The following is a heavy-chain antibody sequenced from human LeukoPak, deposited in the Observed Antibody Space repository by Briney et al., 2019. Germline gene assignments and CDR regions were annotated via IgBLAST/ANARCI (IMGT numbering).Heavy chain of an antibody. CDR3: AKASCISDADAVL. V-gene: IGHV3-23*01. Sequence: GGSLRLSCAASGFVFSSYAMSWVRQTPARGLEWVSSLRGDGETFYADSVKGRFTLSRDDSRNTVYLQLNSLRVEDTAIYYCAKASCISDADAVLWGQGTLVTVSS. CDR2: LRGDGET. CDR1: GFVFSSYA. J-gene: IGHJ4*02. D-gene: IGHD3-3*02.